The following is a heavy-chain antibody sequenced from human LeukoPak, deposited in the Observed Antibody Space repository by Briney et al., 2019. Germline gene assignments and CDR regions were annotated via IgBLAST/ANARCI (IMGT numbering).Heavy chain of an antibody. CDR1: GFTFSPYA. J-gene: IGHJ4*02. Sequence: GGSLRLSCAAPGFTFSPYAMHWVRQAPGKGLELVALISNDVSKKYYADSVKGRFTISRDNSKNTLDLQMNSLRAEDTAVYYCAKDGYCSSTSCYPNHFDSWGQGTLVTVSS. D-gene: IGHD2-2*03. V-gene: IGHV3-30*18. CDR3: AKDGYCSSTSCYPNHFDS. CDR2: ISNDVSKK.